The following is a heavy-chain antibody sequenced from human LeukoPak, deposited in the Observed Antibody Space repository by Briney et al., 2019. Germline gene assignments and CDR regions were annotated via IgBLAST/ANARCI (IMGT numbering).Heavy chain of an antibody. J-gene: IGHJ6*02. CDR2: IIPILGIA. Sequence: ASVKVSCKASGGTFSSYAISWVRQAPGQGLEWMGRIIPILGIANYAQKFQGRVTITADKSTSTAYMELSSLRSEDTAVYYCARVPIDPYHYYYYGMDVWGQGTTVTVSS. CDR1: GGTFSSYA. CDR3: ARVPIDPYHYYYYGMDV. V-gene: IGHV1-69*04.